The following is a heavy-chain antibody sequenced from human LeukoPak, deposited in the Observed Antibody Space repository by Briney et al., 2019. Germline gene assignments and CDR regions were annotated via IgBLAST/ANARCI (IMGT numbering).Heavy chain of an antibody. D-gene: IGHD3-16*01. CDR3: ARDIMIMFGGVTSFDAFDI. CDR2: INPNSGGT. CDR1: GYTFTGYY. Sequence: ASVKVSCKASGYTFTGYYMHWVRQAPGQGLEWMGWINPNSGGTNYAQKFQGWVTMTRDTSISTAYMELSRLRSDDTAVYYCARDIMIMFGGVTSFDAFDIWGQGTMVTVSS. J-gene: IGHJ3*02. V-gene: IGHV1-2*04.